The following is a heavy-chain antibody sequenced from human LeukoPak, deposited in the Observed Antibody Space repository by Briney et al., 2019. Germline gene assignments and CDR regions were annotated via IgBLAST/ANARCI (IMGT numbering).Heavy chain of an antibody. V-gene: IGHV4-34*01. CDR1: GGSFSGYY. Sequence: SETLSLTCAVYGGSFSGYYWSWIRQPPGKGLEWIGEINHSGSTNYNPSLKSRVTISVDTSKNQFSLKLSSVTAADTAVYYCATTFNYYGSGSYLGYFQHWGQSTLVTVSS. J-gene: IGHJ1*01. D-gene: IGHD3-10*01. CDR3: ATTFNYYGSGSYLGYFQH. CDR2: INHSGST.